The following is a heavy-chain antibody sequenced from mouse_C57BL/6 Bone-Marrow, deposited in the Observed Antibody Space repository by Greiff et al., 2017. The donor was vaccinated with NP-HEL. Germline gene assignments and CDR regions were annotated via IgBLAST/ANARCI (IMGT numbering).Heavy chain of an antibody. CDR1: GYTFTSYW. J-gene: IGHJ3*01. Sequence: QVQLKQSGAELAKPGASVKLSCKASGYTFTSYWLHWVKQRPGQGLEWIGYITPSSGYTKYNQKFKDKATLTADKSSSTAYRQLSSVTYEDSAVYYCARGGELHWFAYWGQGTLVTVSA. CDR2: ITPSSGYT. CDR3: ARGGELHWFAY. V-gene: IGHV1-7*01. D-gene: IGHD2-1*01.